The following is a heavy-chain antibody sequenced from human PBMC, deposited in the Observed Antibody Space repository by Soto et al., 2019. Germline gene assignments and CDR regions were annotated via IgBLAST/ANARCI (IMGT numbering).Heavy chain of an antibody. CDR3: AKVDHRDYGGTSYYFDY. D-gene: IGHD4-17*01. J-gene: IGHJ4*02. CDR1: GFTFSSYC. CDR2: ISYDGSNK. V-gene: IGHV3-30*18. Sequence: EGSLRLSCAASGFTFSSYCLHRVRQATGKGLEWVAVISYDGSNKYYADSVKGRFTISRDNSKNTLYLQMNSLRAEDTAVYYCAKVDHRDYGGTSYYFDYWGQGT.